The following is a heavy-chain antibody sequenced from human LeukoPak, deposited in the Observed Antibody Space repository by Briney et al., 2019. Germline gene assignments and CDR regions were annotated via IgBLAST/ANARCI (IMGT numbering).Heavy chain of an antibody. V-gene: IGHV1-24*01. Sequence: ASVKVSCKVSGYTLTELSMHWVRQAPGKGLEWMGGFDPEDGETVYAQKFQGRVTMTEDTSTDTAYMELSSLRSEDTAVYYCATDSQGHPPYFDYWGQGTLVTVSS. CDR3: ATDSQGHPPYFDY. CDR1: GYTLTELS. J-gene: IGHJ4*02. CDR2: FDPEDGET.